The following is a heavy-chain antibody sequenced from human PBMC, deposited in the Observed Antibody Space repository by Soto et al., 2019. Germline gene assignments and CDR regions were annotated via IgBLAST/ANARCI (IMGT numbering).Heavy chain of an antibody. CDR1: GYIMTTYG. Sequence: QVQLVQSGTEVKKPGASVKVSCKASGYIMTTYGVSWVRQAPGQGLEWVGWISAYNDHTNYAQKFQGRVTMTTDTSTSTAYMELRCLRSDDTAVYYCARATYFDYWGQGTLVTVSS. CDR3: ARATYFDY. V-gene: IGHV1-18*01. CDR2: ISAYNDHT. D-gene: IGHD5-12*01. J-gene: IGHJ4*02.